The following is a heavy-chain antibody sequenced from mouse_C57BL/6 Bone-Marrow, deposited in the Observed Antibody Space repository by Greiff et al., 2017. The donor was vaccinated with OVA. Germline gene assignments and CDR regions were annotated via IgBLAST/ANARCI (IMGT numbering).Heavy chain of an antibody. J-gene: IGHJ4*01. CDR2: IRNKANNHAT. V-gene: IGHV6-6*01. CDR3: YRIGTSRYYDIGY. CDR1: GFTFSDAW. Sequence: LQQSGGGLVQPGGSMKLSCAASGFTFSDAWMDWVRQSPEKGLEWVAEIRNKANNHATYYAESVQGRFTISRDDSKSSVYLQMNSLRADDNGISFFYRIGTSRYYDIGYCGKRTAVTVSS. D-gene: IGHD2-5*01.